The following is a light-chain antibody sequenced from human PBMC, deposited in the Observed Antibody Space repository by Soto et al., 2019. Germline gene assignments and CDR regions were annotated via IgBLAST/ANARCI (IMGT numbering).Light chain of an antibody. J-gene: IGKJ1*01. CDR3: MQALQTWT. Sequence: DMVMSQSPLSLPVAPGEPASISCRSSQSLLHSKGYNYLDWYLQKPGQSPQLLIYLGSNRASGVPDRFSGSGSGTDFTLKISRVEAEDVGVYYCMQALQTWTFGQGTKVDIK. CDR2: LGS. CDR1: QSLLHSKGYNY. V-gene: IGKV2-28*01.